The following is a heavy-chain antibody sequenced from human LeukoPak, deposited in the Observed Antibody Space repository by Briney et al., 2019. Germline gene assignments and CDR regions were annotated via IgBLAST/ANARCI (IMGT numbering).Heavy chain of an antibody. D-gene: IGHD1-20*01. CDR3: ARDPGITGTGAFDI. CDR1: RFTFSSYS. V-gene: IGHV3-21*01. J-gene: IGHJ3*02. Sequence: GGSLRLSCAASRFTFSSYSMNWVRQAPGKGLEWVSSISSSSSYIYYADSVKGRFTISRDNAKNSLYLQMNSLRAEDTAVYYCARDPGITGTGAFDIWGQGTMVTVSS. CDR2: ISSSSSYI.